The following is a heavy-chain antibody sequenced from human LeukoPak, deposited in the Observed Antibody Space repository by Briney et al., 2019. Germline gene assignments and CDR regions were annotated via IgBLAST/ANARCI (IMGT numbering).Heavy chain of an antibody. J-gene: IGHJ4*02. Sequence: GGSLRLSCATSGFTFNKYAMSWVRQAPGKGLEWVSSLSGSGGSTHYADSVKGRFTISRDNSKNTLYLQMNSLRAEDTAVYYCAKSLSCSRTTCYAFDYWGQGTLVTVSS. V-gene: IGHV3-23*01. CDR2: LSGSGGST. CDR1: GFTFNKYA. CDR3: AKSLSCSRTTCYAFDY. D-gene: IGHD2-2*01.